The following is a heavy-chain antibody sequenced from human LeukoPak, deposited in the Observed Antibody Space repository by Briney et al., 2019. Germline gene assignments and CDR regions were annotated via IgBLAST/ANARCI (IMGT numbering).Heavy chain of an antibody. J-gene: IGHJ5*02. V-gene: IGHV3-48*01. CDR2: ISTSSSII. D-gene: IGHD2-15*01. CDR1: GYTFSSYS. CDR3: ARDRSYCSGGSCYTKFDP. Sequence: GGSLRLSCAASGYTFSSYSMNWVRQAPGKGLEWVSYISTSSSIIYYADSVKGRFTISRDNAKNSLYLQMNSLRAEDTAVYYCARDRSYCSGGSCYTKFDPWGQGTLVTVSS.